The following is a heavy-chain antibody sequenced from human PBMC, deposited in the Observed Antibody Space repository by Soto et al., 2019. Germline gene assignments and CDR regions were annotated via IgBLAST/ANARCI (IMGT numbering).Heavy chain of an antibody. V-gene: IGHV3-74*01. D-gene: IGHD3-9*01. CDR3: ARGGADILTGPLDY. J-gene: IGHJ4*02. Sequence: EVQLVESGGGLVQPGGSLRLSCVASGFIFGNYWMHWVRQAPGKGLVWASRIKSGEVGISYADSVKGRFTISRDNAKNTLYLQMNSLRVEDTAVYYCARGGADILTGPLDYWGQGTLVTVSS. CDR2: IKSGEVGI. CDR1: GFIFGNYW.